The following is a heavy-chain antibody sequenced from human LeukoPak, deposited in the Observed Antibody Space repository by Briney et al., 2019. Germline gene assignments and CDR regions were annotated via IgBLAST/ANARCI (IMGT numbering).Heavy chain of an antibody. CDR3: ARLLYYYDSSGSIPLGY. CDR1: GYSFTSYW. D-gene: IGHD3-22*01. Sequence: GESLKISCKGSGYSFTSYWIGWVRQMPGKGLEWMGIIYPGVSDTRYSPSFQGQVTISADKSISTAYLQWSSLKASDTAMYYCARLLYYYDSSGSIPLGYWGQGTLVTVSS. CDR2: IYPGVSDT. V-gene: IGHV5-51*01. J-gene: IGHJ4*02.